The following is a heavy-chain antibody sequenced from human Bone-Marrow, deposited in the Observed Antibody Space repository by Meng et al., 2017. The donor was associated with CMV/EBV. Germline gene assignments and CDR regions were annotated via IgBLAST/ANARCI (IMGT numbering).Heavy chain of an antibody. CDR3: AKESLEWSLPNPLDY. CDR1: GFSFRNNW. D-gene: IGHD3-3*01. Sequence: GGSLRLSCVPSGFSFRNNWMHWVRQAPGKGLVWVSRINGDGSIREYADSVKGRFTISRDNFKNTLYLQMNSLRAEDTAVYYCAKESLEWSLPNPLDYWGQGVLVTGSS. V-gene: IGHV3-74*03. CDR2: INGDGSIR. J-gene: IGHJ4*02.